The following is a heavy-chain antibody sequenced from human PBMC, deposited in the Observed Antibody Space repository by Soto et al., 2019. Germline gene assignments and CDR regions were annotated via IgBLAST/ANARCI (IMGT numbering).Heavy chain of an antibody. CDR1: GYSFTSYW. CDR2: IYPGDSDT. Sequence: GESLKISCKGSGYSFTSYWIGWVRQMPGKGLEWMGIIYPGDSDTRYSPSFQGQVTISADKSISTAYLQWSSLKASDTAMYYCARLTYYYDSSGKNYGMDVWGQGTTVTVSS. D-gene: IGHD3-22*01. V-gene: IGHV5-51*01. J-gene: IGHJ6*02. CDR3: ARLTYYYDSSGKNYGMDV.